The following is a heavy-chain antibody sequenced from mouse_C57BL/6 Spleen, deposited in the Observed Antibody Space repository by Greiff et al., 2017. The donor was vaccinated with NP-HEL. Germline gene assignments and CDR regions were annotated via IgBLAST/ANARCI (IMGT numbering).Heavy chain of an antibody. CDR3: ARRTTTDAYYFDY. D-gene: IGHD2-12*01. CDR1: GFTFSDYG. J-gene: IGHJ2*01. Sequence: EVQRVESGGGLVKPGGSLKLSCAASGFTFSDYGMHWVRQAPEKGLEWVAYISSGSSTIYYADTVKGRFTISRDNAKNTLFLQMTSLRSEDTAMYYCARRTTTDAYYFDYWGQGTTLTVSS. CDR2: ISSGSSTI. V-gene: IGHV5-17*01.